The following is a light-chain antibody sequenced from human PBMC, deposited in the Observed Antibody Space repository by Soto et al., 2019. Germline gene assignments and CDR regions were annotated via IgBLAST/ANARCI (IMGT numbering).Light chain of an antibody. CDR1: QSINIW. CDR2: LAS. V-gene: IGKV1-5*03. J-gene: IGKJ1*01. Sequence: DIQMTQSPSTLSASVGDRVTITCRASQSINIWLAWYQQKPGRAPKLLIYLASTLASGVPSRFSGSGSGTDFTLTISSLQPDDFATYYCQQYNDYWTFGQATKV. CDR3: QQYNDYWT.